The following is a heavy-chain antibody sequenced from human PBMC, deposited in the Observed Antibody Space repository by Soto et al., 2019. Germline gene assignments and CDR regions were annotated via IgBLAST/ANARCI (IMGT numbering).Heavy chain of an antibody. CDR2: IIHTGST. J-gene: IGHJ4*02. Sequence: SSETLSLTCAVYGGSFSGYYWNWIRQPPGKGLEWIGEIIHTGSTNYNPSLKSRVTISVDTSKNQFSLKLSSVTAADTAVYYCARAPGRTKPIEFWGQGTLVTVSS. CDR1: GGSFSGYY. CDR3: ARAPGRTKPIEF. V-gene: IGHV4-34*12. D-gene: IGHD6-6*01.